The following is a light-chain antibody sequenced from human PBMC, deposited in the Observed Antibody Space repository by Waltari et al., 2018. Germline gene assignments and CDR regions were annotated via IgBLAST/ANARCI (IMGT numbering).Light chain of an antibody. CDR1: NSDVGIYNY. V-gene: IGLV2-14*03. CDR3: SSYTRSSTLV. J-gene: IGLJ2*01. CDR2: DVN. Sequence: QSALTQPASVSGSPGQSITISCTGTNSDVGIYNYVSWYQLHPGKAPNLLLSDVNRRPVGMSGRFAGSKAGRTASLTISGLQAEDEAEYYCSSYTRSSTLVFGGGTKVTVL.